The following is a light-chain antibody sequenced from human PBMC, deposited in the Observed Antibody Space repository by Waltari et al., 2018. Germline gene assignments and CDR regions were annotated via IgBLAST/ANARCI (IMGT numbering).Light chain of an antibody. CDR2: EDT. V-gene: IGLV3-10*01. CDR3: YSSDSSGLRV. J-gene: IGLJ1*01. Sequence: SYELTQTPSVSVSPGQTATITCSGHELPRKYAYWFQQKSGQAPRLVIDEDTKRPSGIPERFSGSSSGTVATLTSTGAQVDDEADYFCYSSDSSGLRVFGGGTTVVVL. CDR1: ELPRKY.